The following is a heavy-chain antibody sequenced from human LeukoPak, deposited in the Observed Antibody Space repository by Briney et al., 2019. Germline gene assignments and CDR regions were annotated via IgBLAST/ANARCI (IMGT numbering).Heavy chain of an antibody. D-gene: IGHD3-3*01. CDR1: GFTFSSYW. V-gene: IGHV3-74*01. CDR2: INSDGSST. J-gene: IGHJ6*02. Sequence: TGGSLRLSCAASGFTFSSYWMHWVRQAPGKGLVWVSRINSDGSSTSYADSVKGRFTISRDNAKNTLYLQMNSLRAEDTAVYYXXXXSSTIFGGYGMDVWGQGTTVTVSS. CDR3: XXXSSTIFGGYGMDV.